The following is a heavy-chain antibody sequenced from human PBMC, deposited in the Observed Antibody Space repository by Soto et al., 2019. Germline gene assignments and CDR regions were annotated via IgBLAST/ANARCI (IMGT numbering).Heavy chain of an antibody. CDR3: AREDWTNCTNGVCSNWFDP. CDR1: GYTFTSYY. D-gene: IGHD2-8*01. CDR2: INPSGGST. V-gene: IGHV1-46*01. Sequence: VASVKVSCKASGYTFTSYYMHWVRQAPGQGLEWMGIINPSGGSTSYAQKFQGRVTMTRDTSTSTVYMELSSLRSEDTAVYYCAREDWTNCTNGVCSNWFDPWGQGTLVTVSS. J-gene: IGHJ5*02.